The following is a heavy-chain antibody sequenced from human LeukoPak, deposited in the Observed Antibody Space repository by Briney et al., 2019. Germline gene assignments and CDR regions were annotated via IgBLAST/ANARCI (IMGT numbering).Heavy chain of an antibody. V-gene: IGHV4-30-2*02. CDR3: ARIEDYGGNPVNY. J-gene: IGHJ4*02. CDR2: IYHSGST. D-gene: IGHD4-23*01. Sequence: SETLSLTCAVSGGSISSGGYSWSWIRQPPGKGLEWIGYIYHSGSTYYNPSLKSRVTISVDTSKNQFSLKLSSVTAADTAVYYCARIEDYGGNPVNYWGQGTLVTVSS. CDR1: GGSISSGGYS.